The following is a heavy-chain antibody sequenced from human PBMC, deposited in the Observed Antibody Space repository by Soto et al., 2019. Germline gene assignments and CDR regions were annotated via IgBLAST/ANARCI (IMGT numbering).Heavy chain of an antibody. CDR3: ARDQLYYNDISGRPLNAFDV. CDR1: GFTFSSYA. Sequence: GGSLRLSCAASGFTFSSYAMTWVRQAPGKGLEWVSTIFVGGATTHYADSVKGRFTISRDNAKNSLYLQMNNLRAEDTAVYYCARDQLYYNDISGRPLNAFDVWGQGTMVTVSS. V-gene: IGHV3-23*01. D-gene: IGHD3-22*01. J-gene: IGHJ3*01. CDR2: IFVGGATT.